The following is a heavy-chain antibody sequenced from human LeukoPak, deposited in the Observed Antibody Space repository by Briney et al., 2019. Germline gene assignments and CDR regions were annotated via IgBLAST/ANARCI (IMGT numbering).Heavy chain of an antibody. J-gene: IGHJ4*02. D-gene: IGHD6-13*01. CDR2: ITWDGDVT. CDR3: TKDAAYSSSWFGYFDY. CDR1: GFTFHDHT. V-gene: IGHV3-43*01. Sequence: PGGSLRLSCAASGFTFHDHTMHWVRQGPGERLEWGALITWDGDVTHYADSVKGRFTIPRDNGKNSLFLQMNSVTTEDTALYYCTKDAAYSSSWFGYFDYWGQGTLVTVSS.